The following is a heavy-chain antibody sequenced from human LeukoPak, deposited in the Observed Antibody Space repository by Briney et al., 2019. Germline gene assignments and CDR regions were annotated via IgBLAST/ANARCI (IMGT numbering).Heavy chain of an antibody. CDR2: ITHSAST. D-gene: IGHD2-2*01. CDR1: WRPLNYYF. CDR3: ARDVVVVPAAIPYGMAV. Sequence: ADTLSLTRSVWWRPLNYYFWLGLGQPPGKAREGMGEITHSASTYYNPSLNSRATISADTSKNQFSLNLSSVTAADTAVYYCARDVVVVPAAIPYGMAVWGKGTTVTVSS. V-gene: IGHV4-34*01. J-gene: IGHJ6*04.